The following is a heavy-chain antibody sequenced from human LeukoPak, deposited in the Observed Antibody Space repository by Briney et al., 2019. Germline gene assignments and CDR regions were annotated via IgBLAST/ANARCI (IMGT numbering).Heavy chain of an antibody. Sequence: GASVKVSCKASGYTLTSHYMHWVRQAPGQGLEWMGIVNPSGGGTSYAQKFQGRVTMTRDMSTRTLYMELSSLRSEDTAFYYCARVGDYSPRGWFDPWGQGTLVTVSS. D-gene: IGHD4-11*01. J-gene: IGHJ5*02. CDR1: GYTLTSHY. CDR2: VNPSGGGT. V-gene: IGHV1-46*01. CDR3: ARVGDYSPRGWFDP.